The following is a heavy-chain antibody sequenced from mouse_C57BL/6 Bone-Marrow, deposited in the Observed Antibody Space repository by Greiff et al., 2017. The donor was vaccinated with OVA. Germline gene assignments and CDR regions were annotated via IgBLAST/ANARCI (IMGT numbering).Heavy chain of an antibody. CDR3: APYGNYGYFDV. D-gene: IGHD2-1*01. CDR1: GFTFSSYG. V-gene: IGHV5-6*01. Sequence: EVQLVESGGDLVKPGGSLKLSCAASGFTFSSYGMSWVRQTPDKRLEWVATISSGGSYTYYPDSVKGRFTISRDNAKNTLYLQMSSLKSEDTAMYYCAPYGNYGYFDVWGTGTTVTVSS. CDR2: ISSGGSYT. J-gene: IGHJ1*03.